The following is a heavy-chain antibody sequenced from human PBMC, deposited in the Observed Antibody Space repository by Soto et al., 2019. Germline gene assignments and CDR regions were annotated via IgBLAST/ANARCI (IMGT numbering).Heavy chain of an antibody. V-gene: IGHV1-69*12. D-gene: IGHD2-21*02. CDR2: IIPIFGTA. CDR1: GGTFSSYA. Sequence: QVQLVQSGAEVKKPGSSVKGSCKASGGTFSSYAISWVRQAPGQGLEWMGGIIPIFGTANYAQKFQGRVTITADESTSTAYMELSSLISEDTAVYYCARDGIYVGGDCHHYYYYGMDVWGQGTTVTVSS. J-gene: IGHJ6*02. CDR3: ARDGIYVGGDCHHYYYYGMDV.